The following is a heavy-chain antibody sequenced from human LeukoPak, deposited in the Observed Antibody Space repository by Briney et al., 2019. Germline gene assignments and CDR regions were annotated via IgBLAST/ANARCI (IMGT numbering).Heavy chain of an antibody. CDR2: ISDSGDYT. D-gene: IGHD3-10*01. J-gene: IGHJ4*02. CDR3: AKPRGSGSYYNGFDY. V-gene: IGHV3-23*01. CDR1: GFTFSDYA. Sequence: GGSLRLSCAASGFTFSDYAMSWVRQAPGKGLEWVSAISDSGDYTYYADSVKGRFTVSRDNSKNTLYLQMNSLRAEDTAVYYCAKPRGSGSYYNGFDYWGQGTLVTVSS.